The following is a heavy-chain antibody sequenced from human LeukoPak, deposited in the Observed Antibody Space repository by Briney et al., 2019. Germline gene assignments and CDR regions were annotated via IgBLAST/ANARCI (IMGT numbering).Heavy chain of an antibody. CDR3: ASSLPFRWLFPLDV. CDR1: SGSISSYF. Sequence: NPSETLSLTCTVSSGSISSYFWSWIRQSPGKGLEWIGYIYYSGSTNYNPSLKSRVTISVDTSKNQFSLKLSSVTAADTAVYYCASSLPFRWLFPLDVWGKGTTVTVSS. V-gene: IGHV4-59*01. CDR2: IYYSGST. J-gene: IGHJ6*04. D-gene: IGHD3-22*01.